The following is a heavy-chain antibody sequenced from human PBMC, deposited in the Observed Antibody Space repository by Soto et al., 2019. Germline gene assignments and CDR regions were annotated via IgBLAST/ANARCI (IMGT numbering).Heavy chain of an antibody. J-gene: IGHJ5*02. CDR1: GGSISSSSYY. D-gene: IGHD6-19*01. CDR3: ARLGASSGWTSGFWFDP. V-gene: IGHV4-39*01. Sequence: QLQLQESGPGLVKPSETLSLTCTVSGGSISSSSYYWGWIRQPPGKGLEWIGSIYYSGSTYYNPSLKSRVTISVDTSKNQVSLKLSSVTAADTAVYYCARLGASSGWTSGFWFDPWGQGTLVTVSS. CDR2: IYYSGST.